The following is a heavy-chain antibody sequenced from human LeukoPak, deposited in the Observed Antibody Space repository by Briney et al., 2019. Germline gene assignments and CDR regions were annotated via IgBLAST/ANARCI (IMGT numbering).Heavy chain of an antibody. CDR2: IYYSGST. J-gene: IGHJ6*02. Sequence: PSETLSLTCTVSGGSISSSSYYWGWIRQPPGKGLEWIGSIYYSGSTYYNPSLKSRVTISVDTSKNQFSLKLSSVTAADTAVYYCARSKNNYYYGMDVWGQGTTVTVSS. V-gene: IGHV4-39*01. CDR3: ARSKNNYYYGMDV. CDR1: GGSISSSSYY.